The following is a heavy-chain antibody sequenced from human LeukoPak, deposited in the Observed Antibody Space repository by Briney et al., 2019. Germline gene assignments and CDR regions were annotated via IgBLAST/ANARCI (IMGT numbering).Heavy chain of an antibody. CDR1: GFAFSSYS. V-gene: IGHV3-21*01. CDR2: ISSSSSYI. Sequence: GGSLRLSCAASGFAFSSYSMNWVRQAPGKGLEGVSSISSSSSYIYYADSVKGRFTISRDNAKNSLYLQMTSLRAEDTAVYYCARLRTNYDFRSGYLVYWGQGTLVTVSS. J-gene: IGHJ4*02. CDR3: ARLRTNYDFRSGYLVY. D-gene: IGHD3-3*01.